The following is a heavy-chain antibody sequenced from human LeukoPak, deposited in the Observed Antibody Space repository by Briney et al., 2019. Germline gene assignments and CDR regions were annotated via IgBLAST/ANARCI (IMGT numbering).Heavy chain of an antibody. V-gene: IGHV3-30*18. CDR1: GFTFSSYG. J-gene: IGHJ4*02. Sequence: PGVSLRLSCAASGFTFSSYGVHWVRQAPGKGLEWVAVISYDGSNKYYADSVKGRFTISRDNSKNTLYLQMNSLRAEDTAVYYCAKGRGLRYFDWLLLYYWGQGTLVTVSS. D-gene: IGHD3-9*01. CDR3: AKGRGLRYFDWLLLYY. CDR2: ISYDGSNK.